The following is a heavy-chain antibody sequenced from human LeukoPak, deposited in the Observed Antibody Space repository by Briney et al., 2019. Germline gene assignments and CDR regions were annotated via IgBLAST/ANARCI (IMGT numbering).Heavy chain of an antibody. CDR1: GGTFSSYA. CDR3: ARVWGMVRGVNNWFDP. Sequence: GASVKVSCKASGGTFSSYAISWVRQAPGQGLEWMGGIIPIFGTANYAQKFQGRVTITADESTSTAYMELSSLRSEDTAVYYCARVWGMVRGVNNWFDPWGQGTLVTVSS. V-gene: IGHV1-69*13. D-gene: IGHD3-10*01. CDR2: IIPIFGTA. J-gene: IGHJ5*02.